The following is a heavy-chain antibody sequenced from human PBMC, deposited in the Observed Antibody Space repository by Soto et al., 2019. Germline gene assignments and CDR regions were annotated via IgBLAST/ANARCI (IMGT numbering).Heavy chain of an antibody. V-gene: IGHV3-74*01. D-gene: IGHD6-13*01. CDR3: AREYSSSRYFDY. J-gene: IGHJ4*02. Sequence: EVQMVESGGGLVQPGGSLRLSCAASGITFSSYWMHWVRQAPGKGLVWVSRINSDGSSTSYADSVKGRFTISRDNAKNTLYLQMNSLRAEDTAVYYCAREYSSSRYFDYWGQGTLVTVSS. CDR1: GITFSSYW. CDR2: INSDGSST.